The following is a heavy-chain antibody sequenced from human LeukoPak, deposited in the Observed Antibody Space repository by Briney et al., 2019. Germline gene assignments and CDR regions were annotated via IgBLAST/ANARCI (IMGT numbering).Heavy chain of an antibody. V-gene: IGHV3-48*02. Sequence: GGSLRLSCAASGFTFSSYSMHWVRQAPGKGLEWVSYISSSSSTIYYADSVKGRFTISRDNAKNSLYLQMNSLRDEDTAVYYCAREVVVAATDWFDPWGQGTLVTVSS. CDR1: GFTFSSYS. J-gene: IGHJ5*02. CDR3: AREVVVAATDWFDP. D-gene: IGHD2-15*01. CDR2: ISSSSSTI.